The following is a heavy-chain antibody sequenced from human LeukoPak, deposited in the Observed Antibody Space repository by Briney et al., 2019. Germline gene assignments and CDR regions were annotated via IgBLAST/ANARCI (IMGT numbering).Heavy chain of an antibody. J-gene: IGHJ4*02. D-gene: IGHD5-18*01. CDR1: GGSFSGYY. Sequence: SETLSLSCAVCGGSFSGYYWSWIRQPPGKGLEWVGEINHSGSTNYNPSLKSRVTISVDTSRNQFSLKLSSVTAADTAVYYCAKGEGYGSYYFDYWGQGTLVNVSS. V-gene: IGHV4-34*01. CDR2: INHSGST. CDR3: AKGEGYGSYYFDY.